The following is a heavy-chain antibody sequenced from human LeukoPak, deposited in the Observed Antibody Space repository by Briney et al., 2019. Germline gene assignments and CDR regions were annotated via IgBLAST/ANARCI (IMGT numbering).Heavy chain of an antibody. CDR3: AKVALFSGYYPPFDF. V-gene: IGHV3-30*18. J-gene: IGHJ4*02. Sequence: GGSLRLSCTASGFTFSNYGMHWVRQAPGKGLEWVAVISYDGSNEYYADSVKGRFTISRDNSKNTLILQMNSLRPEDTAVYHCAKVALFSGYYPPFDFWGQGTLVTVSS. CDR1: GFTFSNYG. CDR2: ISYDGSNE. D-gene: IGHD3-22*01.